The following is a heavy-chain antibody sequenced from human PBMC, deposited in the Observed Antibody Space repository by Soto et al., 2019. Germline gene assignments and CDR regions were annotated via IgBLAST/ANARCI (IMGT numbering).Heavy chain of an antibody. Sequence: PGGSLRLSCAASGFTFSSYWMHWVRQAPGEGLVWVSRINSDGSSTSYADSVKGRFTISRDNAKNTLYLQMNSLRAEDTAVYYCARGSITAMATFDYWGQGTLVTVSS. V-gene: IGHV3-74*01. CDR3: ARGSITAMATFDY. CDR2: INSDGSST. CDR1: GFTFSSYW. J-gene: IGHJ4*02. D-gene: IGHD5-18*01.